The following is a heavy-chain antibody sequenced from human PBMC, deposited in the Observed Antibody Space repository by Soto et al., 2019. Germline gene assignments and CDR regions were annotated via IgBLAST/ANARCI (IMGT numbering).Heavy chain of an antibody. CDR1: GFTFSSYA. CDR2: ISGSGGST. CDR3: AKGGVGATGGFDY. J-gene: IGHJ4*02. D-gene: IGHD1-26*01. Sequence: EVQLLESGGGLVQPGGSLRLSCAASGFTFSSYAMSWVRQAPGKGLEWVSAISGSGGSTYYADSVKGRFTISRDNSKNTLYLKMNSLRAEDTAVYYCAKGGVGATGGFDYWGQGTLVTVSS. V-gene: IGHV3-23*01.